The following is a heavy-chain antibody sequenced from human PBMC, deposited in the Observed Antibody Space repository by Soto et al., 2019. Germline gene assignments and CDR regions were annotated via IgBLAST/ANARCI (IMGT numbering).Heavy chain of an antibody. CDR2: ISYDGSNK. CDR3: AKGADGPGRYPMFGP. D-gene: IGHD3-10*01. J-gene: IGHJ5*02. CDR1: GFTFSSYG. Sequence: PGRSRRLSCAACGFTFSSYGMHWVRQAPGKGLEWVAVISYDGSNKYYADSVKGRFTISRDNSKNTLYLQMNSLRAEATAVYYCAKGADGPGRYPMFGPWIQGTRVT. V-gene: IGHV3-30*18.